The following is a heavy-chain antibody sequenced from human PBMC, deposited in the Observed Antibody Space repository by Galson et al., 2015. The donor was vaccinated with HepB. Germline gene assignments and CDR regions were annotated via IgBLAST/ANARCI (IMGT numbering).Heavy chain of an antibody. CDR1: GFTFSSYS. Sequence: SLRLSCAASGFTFSSYSMNWVRQAPGKGLEWVSGIYSGGSTYYADSVTGRFTISRDNSKNTLYLQMNSLRAEATAVDYCARYSTGWPYEYYFDYWGQGTLVTVSS. CDR3: ARYSTGWPYEYYFDY. D-gene: IGHD5-24*01. V-gene: IGHV3-53*01. J-gene: IGHJ4*02. CDR2: IYSGGST.